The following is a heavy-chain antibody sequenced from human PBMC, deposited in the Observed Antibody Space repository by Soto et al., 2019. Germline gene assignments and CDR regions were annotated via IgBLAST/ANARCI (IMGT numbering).Heavy chain of an antibody. Sequence: ASVKVSCKVSGYTFTSYGISWVRQAPGQGLEWMGWISAYNGNTNYAQKLQGRVTMTTDTSTSTAYMELRSLRSDDTAVYYCARASGYYDFWSGYPGGSGMDVWGQGTTVTVSS. J-gene: IGHJ6*02. CDR3: ARASGYYDFWSGYPGGSGMDV. D-gene: IGHD3-3*01. V-gene: IGHV1-18*01. CDR2: ISAYNGNT. CDR1: GYTFTSYG.